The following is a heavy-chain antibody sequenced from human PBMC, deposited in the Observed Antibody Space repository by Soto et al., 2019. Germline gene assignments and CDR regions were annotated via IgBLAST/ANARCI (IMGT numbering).Heavy chain of an antibody. CDR1: GYTFTSYA. CDR3: ARELVATIVSTRVAKADDAFDI. J-gene: IGHJ3*02. CDR2: INAGNGNT. Sequence: ASVKVSCKASGYTFTSYAMHWVRQAPGQRLEWMGWINAGNGNTKYSQKFQGRVTITRDTSASTAYMELSSLRSEDTAVYYCARELVATIVSTRVAKADDAFDIWGQGTMVTVSS. V-gene: IGHV1-3*01. D-gene: IGHD5-12*01.